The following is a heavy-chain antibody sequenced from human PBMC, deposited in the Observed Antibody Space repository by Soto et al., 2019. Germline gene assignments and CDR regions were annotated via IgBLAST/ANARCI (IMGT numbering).Heavy chain of an antibody. CDR2: ISGSGGST. CDR3: AKQGFEPHPFYY. CDR1: GFTFRSYA. V-gene: IGHV3-23*01. Sequence: EVQLLESGGGLVQPGGSLRLSCAASGFTFRSYAMSWVRQAPGKGLEWVSAISGSGGSTYYADSVKGRFPISRDNSKNTLYLQMNSLRAEDTVVYYCAKQGFEPHPFYYWGQGTLVTVSS. J-gene: IGHJ4*02. D-gene: IGHD3-9*01.